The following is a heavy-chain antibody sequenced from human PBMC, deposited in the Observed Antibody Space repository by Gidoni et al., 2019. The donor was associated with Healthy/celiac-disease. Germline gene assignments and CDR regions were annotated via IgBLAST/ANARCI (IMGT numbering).Heavy chain of an antibody. J-gene: IGHJ6*02. D-gene: IGHD6-19*01. V-gene: IGHV4-39*01. CDR3: ARGDYSSGSYYYYGMDV. CDR1: GGSISSSSYY. Sequence: QLQLQESGPGLVKPSETLSLTCTVSGGSISSSSYYWGWIRQPPGKGLEWLGSIYYSGSTYYNPYRKSRVTISVDTSKNQFSLKLSSVTAADTAVYYCARGDYSSGSYYYYGMDVWGQGTTVTVSS. CDR2: IYYSGST.